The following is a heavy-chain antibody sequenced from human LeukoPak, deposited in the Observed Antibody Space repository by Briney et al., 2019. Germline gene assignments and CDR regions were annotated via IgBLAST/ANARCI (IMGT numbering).Heavy chain of an antibody. D-gene: IGHD3-10*01. CDR3: ARLPGAMVRGVITTAYYYYYYGMDV. CDR2: IYYSGST. CDR1: GGSISSYY. Sequence: SETLCLTCTVSGGSISSYYWSWVRQPPGKGLEWIGYIYYSGSTNYNPSPKSRVTISFDTSTNQLSLKLSSMTAAVTAVYYCARLPGAMVRGVITTAYYYYYYGMDVWGQGTTVTVSS. J-gene: IGHJ6*02. V-gene: IGHV4-59*08.